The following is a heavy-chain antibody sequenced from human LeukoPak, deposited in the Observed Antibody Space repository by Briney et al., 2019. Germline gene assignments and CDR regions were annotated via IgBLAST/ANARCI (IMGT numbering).Heavy chain of an antibody. D-gene: IGHD2-21*02. J-gene: IGHJ4*02. CDR1: GFSVSNNY. CDR3: AKDLERHIVVVTAGAVDY. V-gene: IGHV3-53*05. Sequence: GALRLSCVASGFSVSNNYMSWVRQAPGKGLEWVSIIYSDGSTHFADSVKGRFTISTDNSKNTLYLQMNSLRAEDTAVYYCAKDLERHIVVVTAGAVDYWAQGTLVTVSS. CDR2: IYSDGST.